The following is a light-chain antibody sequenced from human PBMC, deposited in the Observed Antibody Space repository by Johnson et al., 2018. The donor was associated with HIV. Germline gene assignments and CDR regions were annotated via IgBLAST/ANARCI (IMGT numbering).Light chain of an antibody. CDR1: SSNIGNNY. Sequence: QSVLTQPPSVSAAPGQKVTISCSGSSSNIGNNYVSWYQQLPGTAPKLVIYDNNKRPSGIPDRFSGSKSGTSATLGITGLQTGDEADYYCGTWDSSLSAGNVFGTGTKVTVL. V-gene: IGLV1-51*01. J-gene: IGLJ1*01. CDR2: DNN. CDR3: GTWDSSLSAGNV.